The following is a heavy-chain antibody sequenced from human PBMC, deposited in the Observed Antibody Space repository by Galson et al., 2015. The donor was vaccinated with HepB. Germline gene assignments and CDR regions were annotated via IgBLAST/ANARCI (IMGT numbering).Heavy chain of an antibody. D-gene: IGHD3-9*01. J-gene: IGHJ4*02. CDR1: GFTFSSYE. V-gene: IGHV3-48*03. CDR2: ISSSGSTI. CDR3: ARDHRWGYDIAPSYFDY. Sequence: SLRLSCAASGFTFSSYEMNWVRQAPGKGLEWVSYISSSGSTICYADSVEGRFTISRDNAKNSLYLQMHSLRAEDTAVYYCARDHRWGYDIAPSYFDYSGQGPLITVSS.